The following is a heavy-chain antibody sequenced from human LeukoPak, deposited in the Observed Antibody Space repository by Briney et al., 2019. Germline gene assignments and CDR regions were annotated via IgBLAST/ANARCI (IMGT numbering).Heavy chain of an antibody. D-gene: IGHD6-13*01. V-gene: IGHV3-33*01. CDR2: IWYDGSNK. CDR1: GFTFSSYG. CDR3: ARQGSSWYSPGY. Sequence: GGSLRLSCAASGFTFSSYGMHWVRQAPGKWLEWVAVIWYDGSNKYYADSVKGRFTISRDNSKNTLYLQMNSLRAEDTAVYYCARQGSSWYSPGYWGQGTLVTVSS. J-gene: IGHJ4*02.